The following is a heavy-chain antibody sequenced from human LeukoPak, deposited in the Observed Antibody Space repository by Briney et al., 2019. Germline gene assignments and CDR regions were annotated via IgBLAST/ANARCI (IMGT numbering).Heavy chain of an antibody. Sequence: PSETLSLTCTVSGGSLSSGDYYWSWIRQPPGKGLEWIGYIYYSGITYYNLSLRSRFTISIDTSKNQFSLKLSSVTAADTAVYYCGGAKVVAAVGGDYFNYWGQGTLVTVSS. J-gene: IGHJ4*02. V-gene: IGHV4-30-4*08. D-gene: IGHD2-15*01. CDR1: GGSLSSGDYY. CDR3: GGAKVVAAVGGDYFNY. CDR2: IYYSGIT.